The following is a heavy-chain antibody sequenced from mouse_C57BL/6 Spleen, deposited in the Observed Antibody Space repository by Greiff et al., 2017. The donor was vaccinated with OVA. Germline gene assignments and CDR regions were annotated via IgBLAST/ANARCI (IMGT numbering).Heavy chain of an antibody. CDR2: IYPGGGDN. D-gene: IGHD3-2*02. CDR1: GYAFSSSW. Sequence: VHLVESGPELVKPGASVKISCKASGYAFSSSWMNWVKQRPGKGLEWIGRIYPGGGDNNYHGKFKGKATLTSDKSSSTAYMQLSSLTSDDSAVYFCARNRSGYDYFDYWGQGTTLTVSS. CDR3: ARNRSGYDYFDY. V-gene: IGHV1-82*01. J-gene: IGHJ2*01.